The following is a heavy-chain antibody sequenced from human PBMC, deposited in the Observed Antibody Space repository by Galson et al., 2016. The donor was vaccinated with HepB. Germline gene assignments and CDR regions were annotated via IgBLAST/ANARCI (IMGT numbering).Heavy chain of an antibody. Sequence: SLRLSCAASGFVFSKFGLSWVRRAPGKGLEWVASIRTRRTTYYSDSVQGRFTISRDNYNNTLYLQMNGLRAEDTAVYYCAKERLVRRIFDHWGQGTLLTVSS. J-gene: IGHJ4*02. CDR3: AKERLVRRIFDH. CDR1: GFVFSKFG. V-gene: IGHV3-23*01. D-gene: IGHD1-1*01. CDR2: IRTRRTT.